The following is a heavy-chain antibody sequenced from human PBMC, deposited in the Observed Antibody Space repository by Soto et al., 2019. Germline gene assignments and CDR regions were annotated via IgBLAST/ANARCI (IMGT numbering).Heavy chain of an antibody. D-gene: IGHD3-3*01. V-gene: IGHV3-30-3*01. CDR2: ISYDGSNK. J-gene: IGHJ4*02. CDR3: AREGYYDFWSGYSFPAPTDY. CDR1: GFTFSSYA. Sequence: GGSLRLSCAASGFTFSSYAIHWVRQAPGKGLEWVAVISYDGSNKYYADSVKGRFTISRDNSKNTLYLQMNSLRAEDTAVYYCAREGYYDFWSGYSFPAPTDYWGQGTLVTVSS.